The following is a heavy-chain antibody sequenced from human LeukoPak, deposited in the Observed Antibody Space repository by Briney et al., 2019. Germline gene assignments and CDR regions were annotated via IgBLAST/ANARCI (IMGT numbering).Heavy chain of an antibody. CDR3: AREGWYYYDSSGENAFDI. CDR1: GGSISSYY. D-gene: IGHD3-22*01. Sequence: SETLSLTCTVSGGSISSYYWSWIRQPPGKGLELIGYIYYSGSTNYNPSLKSRVTISVDTSKNQFSLKLSSVTAADTAVYYCAREGWYYYDSSGENAFDIWGQGTMVTVSS. V-gene: IGHV4-59*01. CDR2: IYYSGST. J-gene: IGHJ3*02.